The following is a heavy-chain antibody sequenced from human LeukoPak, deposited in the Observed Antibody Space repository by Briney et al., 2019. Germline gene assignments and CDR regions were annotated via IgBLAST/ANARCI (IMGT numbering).Heavy chain of an antibody. J-gene: IGHJ4*02. Sequence: GRSLRLSCAASGFTFSSYAMRWVRQAPGKGLEWVAVISYDGSNKYYADSVKGRFTISRDNSKNTLYLQINSLRAEDTAVYYCARSYCSGGSCYVRGFFDYWGQGTLVTVSS. V-gene: IGHV3-30-3*01. CDR2: ISYDGSNK. CDR3: ARSYCSGGSCYVRGFFDY. CDR1: GFTFSSYA. D-gene: IGHD2-15*01.